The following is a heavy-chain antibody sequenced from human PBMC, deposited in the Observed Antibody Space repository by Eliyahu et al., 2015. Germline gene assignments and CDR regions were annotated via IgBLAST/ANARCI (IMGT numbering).Heavy chain of an antibody. D-gene: IGHD2-21*01. V-gene: IGHV3-33*01. CDR2: IYYDATNK. CDR1: GXTFXRYG. CDR3: ARDGQCGADNCQEDY. J-gene: IGHJ4*02. Sequence: QVQLVESGGGVVQPGXSLRXSXAAAGXTFXRYGMXWVRQAPGKGLEWVALIYYDATNKYYADSVKGRFTISRDNSKNTLYLQMNSLRAEDTAVYYCARDGQCGADNCQEDYWGQGTLVTVSS.